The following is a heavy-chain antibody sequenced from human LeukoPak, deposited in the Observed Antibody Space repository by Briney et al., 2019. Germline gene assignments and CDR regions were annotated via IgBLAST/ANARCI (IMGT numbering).Heavy chain of an antibody. V-gene: IGHV3-30*02. J-gene: IGHJ5*02. Sequence: PGGSLRLSCAASGFTFSNYGMHWVRQAPGKGLEWVAFIRYEGNEKYYTDSVKGRFTISRDNSKNTLHLEMNSLRAEDTAVYYCAKDLMRDRWFGESWGQGTLVTVSS. CDR1: GFTFSNYG. D-gene: IGHD3-10*01. CDR3: AKDLMRDRWFGES. CDR2: IRYEGNEK.